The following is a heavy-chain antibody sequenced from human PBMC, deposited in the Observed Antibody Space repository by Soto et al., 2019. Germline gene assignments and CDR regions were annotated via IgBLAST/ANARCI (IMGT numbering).Heavy chain of an antibody. CDR3: ARDLGLTVFDY. J-gene: IGHJ4*02. CDR2: ISYDGSNK. D-gene: IGHD1-20*01. V-gene: IGHV3-30-3*01. CDR1: GFAFSSYA. Sequence: QVQLVESGGGVVQPGRSLRLSGAACGFAFSSYAMHWVRQAPGKGLEWVAVISYDGSNKYYADSVKGRFTISRDNSKNPLYLQMNSLRAEDTAVYYCARDLGLTVFDYWGQGTLVTVSS.